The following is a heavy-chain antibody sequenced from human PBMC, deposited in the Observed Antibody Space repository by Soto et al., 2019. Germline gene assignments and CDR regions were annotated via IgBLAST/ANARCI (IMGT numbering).Heavy chain of an antibody. D-gene: IGHD2-2*01. CDR3: ARDRCSRTSFYPDY. V-gene: IGHV1-46*03. J-gene: IGHJ4*02. CDR2: INPTGGRA. CDR1: GYHFSRYY. Sequence: QVQLVQSGAEVRKPGASVKVSCKTSGYHFSRYYIYWVRPAPGQGLVWMGIINPTGGRATYAPRFQVRVTMTSDTSTSTVDLDLTGLKSADTAIYSCARDRCSRTSFYPDYLGAGALVTVSS.